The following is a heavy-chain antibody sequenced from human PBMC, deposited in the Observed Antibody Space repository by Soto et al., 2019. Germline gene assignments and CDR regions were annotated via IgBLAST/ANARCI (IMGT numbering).Heavy chain of an antibody. D-gene: IGHD5-18*01. Sequence: PSETLSLTCAASGHSISSGFYYWGWIRQPPGKGLEWIGSMYHSGSTYYDPSLKSRVTMSVDTSKNQLSLKLTSLTAADTAVYYSARYGYSYSMRFFDKWGQGTRVTVSS. CDR3: ARYGYSYSMRFFDK. J-gene: IGHJ4*01. V-gene: IGHV4-38-2*01. CDR2: MYHSGST. CDR1: GHSISSGFYY.